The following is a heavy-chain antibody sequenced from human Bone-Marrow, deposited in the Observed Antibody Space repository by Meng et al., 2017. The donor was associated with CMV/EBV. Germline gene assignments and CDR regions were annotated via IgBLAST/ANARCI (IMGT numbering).Heavy chain of an antibody. CDR2: INPKNGGT. D-gene: IGHD1-26*01. V-gene: IGHV1-2*02. Sequence: ASVKVSCKASGYTFTGYYIHWVRQAPGQGLQWMGWINPKNGGTNFAQKFQGRVTMTSDTSISTAYMELNSLRSDDTAVYYCARDLGGSYYVAGDFWGQGTLVTFSS. CDR3: ARDLGGSYYVAGDF. CDR1: GYTFTGYY. J-gene: IGHJ4*02.